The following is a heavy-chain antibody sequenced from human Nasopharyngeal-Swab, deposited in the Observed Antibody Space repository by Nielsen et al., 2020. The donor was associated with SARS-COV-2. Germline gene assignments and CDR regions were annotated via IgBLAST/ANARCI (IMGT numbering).Heavy chain of an antibody. Sequence: GGSLRLSCAASGFTFNDHYMTWIRQAPGKGLEWVSYIGNRGSPINYADSVKGRFTISRDNAKNSLYLQMNSLRAEDTAVYYCARDGLDYDFWSAYFMDVWGQGTTVTV. V-gene: IGHV3-11*04. CDR2: IGNRGSPI. CDR3: ARDGLDYDFWSAYFMDV. D-gene: IGHD3-3*01. J-gene: IGHJ6*02. CDR1: GFTFNDHY.